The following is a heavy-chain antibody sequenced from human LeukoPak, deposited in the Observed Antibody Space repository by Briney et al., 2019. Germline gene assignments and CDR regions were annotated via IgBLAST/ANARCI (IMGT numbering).Heavy chain of an antibody. CDR2: FHLDGRT. CDR3: AREGGFYRPLDY. V-gene: IGHV4-4*02. Sequence: SETLSLTCGVSGGSVSSTNWWTWVRQPPRKGLEWIGEFHLDGRTNYNPSLESRLTISVDLSENHVSLKLTSVTAADTAVYYCAREGGFYRPLDYSGQGTLVPVSS. CDR1: GGSVSSTNW. J-gene: IGHJ4*02. D-gene: IGHD3-22*01.